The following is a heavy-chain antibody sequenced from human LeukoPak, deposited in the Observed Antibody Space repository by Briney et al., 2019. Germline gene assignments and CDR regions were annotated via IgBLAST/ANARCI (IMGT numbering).Heavy chain of an antibody. CDR2: IY. V-gene: IGHV4-59*08. CDR1: GGSISSYY. D-gene: IGHD4-23*01. CDR3: ARHYYGGSGAFDI. J-gene: IGHJ3*02. Sequence: PSETLSLTCTVSGGSISSYYWSWIRQPPGKGLEWIGYIYYKSRVTMSVDTSKNQFSLKLSSVTAADTAIYYCARHYYGGSGAFDIWGQGKMVTV.